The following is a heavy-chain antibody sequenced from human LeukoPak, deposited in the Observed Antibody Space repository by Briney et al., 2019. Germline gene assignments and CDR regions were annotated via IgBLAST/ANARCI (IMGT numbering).Heavy chain of an antibody. CDR2: ISSSGTSI. D-gene: IGHD2-21*01. Sequence: GGSLRLSCAASGFTFSSYAMNWVRQSPGKGLEWISYISSSGTSIYYADSVKGRFTISRDNARNSLYLQIHSLRAEDTAVYYCARDLFFGRAYWGQGTLVTVSS. J-gene: IGHJ4*02. CDR3: ARDLFFGRAY. CDR1: GFTFSSYA. V-gene: IGHV3-48*01.